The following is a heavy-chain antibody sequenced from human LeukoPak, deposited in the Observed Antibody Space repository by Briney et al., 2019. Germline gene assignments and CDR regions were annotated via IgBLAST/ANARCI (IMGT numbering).Heavy chain of an antibody. J-gene: IGHJ6*03. Sequence: SETLSLTCAVPGYSISSGYYWGWIRQPPGKGLEWIGSIYHSGSTYYNPSLKSRVTISVDTSKNQFSLKLSSVTAADTAVYYCARHVDYDFNPIYYYYYMDVWGKGTTVTVSS. CDR1: GYSISSGYY. CDR2: IYHSGST. D-gene: IGHD3-3*01. V-gene: IGHV4-38-2*01. CDR3: ARHVDYDFNPIYYYYYMDV.